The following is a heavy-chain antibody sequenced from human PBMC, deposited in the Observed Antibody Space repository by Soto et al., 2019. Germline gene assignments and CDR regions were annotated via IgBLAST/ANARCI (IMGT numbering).Heavy chain of an antibody. CDR2: IKSKTDGRTT. J-gene: IGHJ4*02. D-gene: IGHD1-26*01. V-gene: IGHV3-15*01. CDR1: GFTFSNAW. Sequence: EVQLVESGGGLVKPVGCLRLSCASSGFTFSNAWMSWVRQAPGKGLEWVGRIKSKTDGRTTDYAAPVKGRFTISRDDSTNTLYLQMSSLKSDDTAVYYCTTGGIVGASFYYPPRNQGYWGQVTLVTVAA. CDR3: TTGGIVGASFYYPPRNQGY.